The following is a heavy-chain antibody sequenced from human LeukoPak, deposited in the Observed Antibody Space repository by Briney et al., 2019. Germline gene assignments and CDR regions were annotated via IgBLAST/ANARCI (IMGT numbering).Heavy chain of an antibody. J-gene: IGHJ5*02. Sequence: SETLSLTCTVSGGSISSSSYYWGWIRQPPGQGLEWIGSIYYSGSTYYNPSLKSRVTISVDTSKNQFSLRLNSVTAADTAVYYCARDGTVATNWFDPWGQGTLVTVSS. D-gene: IGHD5-12*01. CDR3: ARDGTVATNWFDP. V-gene: IGHV4-39*07. CDR2: IYYSGST. CDR1: GGSISSSSYY.